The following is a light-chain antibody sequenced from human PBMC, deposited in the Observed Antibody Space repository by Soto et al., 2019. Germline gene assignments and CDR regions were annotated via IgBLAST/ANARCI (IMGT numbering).Light chain of an antibody. J-gene: IGKJ4*01. Sequence: EIVLTQSPGTLSLSPGERSTLSCSSSQSVSNNYLAWYQLKPGQAPRFLIYGASNRATGIPDRFSGSGSGTDFTLTISRLEPEDSAVYYCQQYGSSGLTFGGGTKVDIK. CDR3: QQYGSSGLT. V-gene: IGKV3-20*01. CDR1: QSVSNNY. CDR2: GAS.